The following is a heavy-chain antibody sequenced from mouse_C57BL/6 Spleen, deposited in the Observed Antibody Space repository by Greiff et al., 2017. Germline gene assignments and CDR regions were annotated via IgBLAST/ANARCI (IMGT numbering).Heavy chain of an antibody. V-gene: IGHV5-17*01. CDR2: ISSGSSTI. D-gene: IGHD2-3*01. CDR3: ARSGDGYYQYFDV. J-gene: IGHJ1*03. CDR1: GFPFSDYG. Sequence: EVQVVESGGGLVKPGGSLKLSCAASGFPFSDYGMHWVRQAPEKGLEWVAYISSGSSTIYYADTVKGRFTISRDNAKNTLFLQMTSLRSEDTAMYYCARSGDGYYQYFDVWGTGTTVTVSS.